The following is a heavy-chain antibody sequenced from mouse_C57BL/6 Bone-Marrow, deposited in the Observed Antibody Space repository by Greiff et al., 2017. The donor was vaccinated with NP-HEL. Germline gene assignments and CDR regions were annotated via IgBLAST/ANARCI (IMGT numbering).Heavy chain of an antibody. D-gene: IGHD4-1*01. CDR1: GYAFTNYL. V-gene: IGHV1-54*01. Sequence: VQLQQSGAELVRPGTSVKVSCKASGYAFTNYLIEWVKQRPGPGLEWIGVINPGSGGTNYNEKFKGKATLTADKSSSTAYMQLSSLTSEDSAVYFCARSGTKDYFDYWGQGTTLTVSS. CDR3: ARSGTKDYFDY. CDR2: INPGSGGT. J-gene: IGHJ2*01.